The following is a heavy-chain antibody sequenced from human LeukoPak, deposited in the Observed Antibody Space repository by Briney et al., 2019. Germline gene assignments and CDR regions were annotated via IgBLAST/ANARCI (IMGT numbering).Heavy chain of an antibody. CDR1: GFTFSSYG. CDR3: AKATWGEIDY. D-gene: IGHD3-16*01. CDR2: ISYDGSNK. J-gene: IGHJ4*02. V-gene: IGHV3-30*18. Sequence: GGPLRLSCAASGFTFSSYGMHWVRQAPGKGLEWVAVISYDGSNKYYADSVKGRFTISRDNSKNTLYLQMNSLRAEDTAVYYCAKATWGEIDYWGQGTLVTVSS.